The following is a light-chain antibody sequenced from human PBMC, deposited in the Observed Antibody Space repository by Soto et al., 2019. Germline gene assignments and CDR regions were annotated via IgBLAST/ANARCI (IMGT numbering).Light chain of an antibody. CDR2: GAS. V-gene: IGKV3-20*01. J-gene: IGKJ1*01. CDR1: QSVSSSY. Sequence: DIVLTQSPGTLSLYLGERAALSCRASQSVSSSYLAWYQQKPGQAPRLLIYGASNRATGIPDRFSGSGSGTDFTLTISRLEPEDFAMYYCQQYNNWPRTFGQGTKVDI. CDR3: QQYNNWPRT.